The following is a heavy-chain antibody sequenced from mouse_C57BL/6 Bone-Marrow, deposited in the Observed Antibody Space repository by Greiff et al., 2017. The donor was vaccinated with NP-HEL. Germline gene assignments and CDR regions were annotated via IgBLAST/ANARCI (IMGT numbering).Heavy chain of an antibody. CDR1: GYTFTSYW. D-gene: IGHD2-1*01. CDR2: IDPSDSYT. CDR3: ARGDGNYPYYFDY. J-gene: IGHJ2*01. V-gene: IGHV1-59*01. Sequence: VQLQQPGAELVRPGTSVKLSCKASGYTFTSYWMHWVKQRPGQGLEWIGVIDPSDSYTNYNQKFKGKATLTVDTSSSTAYMQLSSLTSEDSAVYYCARGDGNYPYYFDYWGQGTTLTVSS.